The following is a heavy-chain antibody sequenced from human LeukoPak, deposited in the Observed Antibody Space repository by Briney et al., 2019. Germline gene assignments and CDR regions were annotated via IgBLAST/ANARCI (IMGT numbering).Heavy chain of an antibody. V-gene: IGHV4-59*01. CDR3: ARATRLAYGGNSYYFDY. Sequence: SETLSLTCTVSGGSISSYYWSWIRQPPGKGLEWIGYIYYSGSTNYNPSLKSRVTISVDTSKNQFSLKLSSVTAANTAVYYCARATRLAYGGNSYYFDYWGQGTLVTVSS. D-gene: IGHD4-23*01. J-gene: IGHJ4*02. CDR1: GGSISSYY. CDR2: IYYSGST.